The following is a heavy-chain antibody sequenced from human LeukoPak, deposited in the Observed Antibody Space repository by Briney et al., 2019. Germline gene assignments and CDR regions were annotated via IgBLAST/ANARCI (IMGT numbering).Heavy chain of an antibody. CDR1: GYSFTSYW. V-gene: IGHV5-10-1*01. CDR3: ARIAAAELGHDWFDP. J-gene: IGHJ5*02. D-gene: IGHD6-13*01. Sequence: GESLKISCKGSGYSFTSYWISWVRQMSGKGLEWMGRIDPSDSYTYYSPSFQGHVTISADKSISTAYLQWSSLKASDTAMYYCARIAAAELGHDWFDPWGQGTLATVSS. CDR2: IDPSDSYT.